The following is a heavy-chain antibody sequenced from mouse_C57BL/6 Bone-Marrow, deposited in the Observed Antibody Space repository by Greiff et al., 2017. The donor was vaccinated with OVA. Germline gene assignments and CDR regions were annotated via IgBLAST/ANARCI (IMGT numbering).Heavy chain of an antibody. Sequence: EVHLVESGGGLVKPGGSLKLSCAASGFTFSDYGMHWVRQAPEKGLEWVAYISSGSSTIYYADTVKGRFTISRDNAKNTLFLQMTSLRSEDTAMYYCARRSGHPFDYWGQGTTLTVSS. CDR2: ISSGSSTI. V-gene: IGHV5-17*01. J-gene: IGHJ2*01. CDR1: GFTFSDYG. D-gene: IGHD3-2*02. CDR3: ARRSGHPFDY.